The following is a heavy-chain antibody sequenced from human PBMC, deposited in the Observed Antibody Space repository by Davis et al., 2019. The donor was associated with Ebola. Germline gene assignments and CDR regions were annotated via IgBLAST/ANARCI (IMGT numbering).Heavy chain of an antibody. D-gene: IGHD5-18*01. Sequence: SQTLSLTRAVYGGSFSGYYWSWIRQPPGKGLAWIGYIYYSGSTNYNPSLKSRVTISVDTSKNQFSLKLSSVTAADTAVYYCARDAGYSYGSDYWGQGTLVTVSS. CDR1: GGSFSGYY. J-gene: IGHJ4*02. CDR2: IYYSGST. CDR3: ARDAGYSYGSDY. V-gene: IGHV4-59*01.